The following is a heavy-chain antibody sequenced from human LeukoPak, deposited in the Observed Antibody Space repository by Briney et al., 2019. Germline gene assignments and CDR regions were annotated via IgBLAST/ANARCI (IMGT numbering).Heavy chain of an antibody. V-gene: IGHV3-48*01. CDR2: IGNSGSPK. D-gene: IGHD5-24*01. CDR3: ARDWRWSFDC. CDR1: GFSFSGFS. Sequence: PGGSLRLSCAASGFSFSGFSINWVRQAPGKGLEWVSYIGNSGSPKDYADSVKGRFTISRDDARNSVYLEMNSLRAEDTAVYFCARDWRWSFDCWGQGALVSVSS. J-gene: IGHJ4*02.